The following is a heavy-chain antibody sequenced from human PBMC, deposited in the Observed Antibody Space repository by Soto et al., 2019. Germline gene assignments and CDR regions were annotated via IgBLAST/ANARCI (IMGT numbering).Heavy chain of an antibody. CDR2: ISGSGGST. CDR3: AKTGLNRYGGYDRFDY. J-gene: IGHJ4*02. D-gene: IGHD5-12*01. Sequence: PGGSLRLSCAASGFTFSSYAMSWVRQAPGKGLEWVSAISGSGGSTYYADSVKGRFTISRDNSKNTLYLQMNSLRAEGTAVYCCAKTGLNRYGGYDRFDYWGQGTLVTVSS. V-gene: IGHV3-23*01. CDR1: GFTFSSYA.